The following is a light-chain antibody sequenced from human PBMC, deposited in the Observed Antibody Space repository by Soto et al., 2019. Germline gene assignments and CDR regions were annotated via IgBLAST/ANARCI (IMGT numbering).Light chain of an antibody. V-gene: IGKV3-20*01. CDR3: QQYGSSPYT. CDR2: GAS. CDR1: QSVSSSY. J-gene: IGKJ2*01. Sequence: IVLTQSPGTLSLSPGERATLSCRASQSVSSSYLARYQQKPGQAPRLLIYGASSRATGIPDRFSGSGSGTDVTLTSSRLEPEDFAVYYCQQYGSSPYTFGQGTKLEIK.